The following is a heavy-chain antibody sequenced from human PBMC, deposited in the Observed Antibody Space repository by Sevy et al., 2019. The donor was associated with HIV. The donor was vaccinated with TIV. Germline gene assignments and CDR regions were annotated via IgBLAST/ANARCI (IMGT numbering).Heavy chain of an antibody. V-gene: IGHV3-21*01. CDR1: GFTFSIYA. Sequence: GGSLRLSCAASGFTFSIYAMNWVRQAPGKGLEWVSSISDSSVDIHYADSVKGRFTISRDNAKNSLYLQMNSLRAEDTAVYYCARPSSGWTAGDYWGQGTLVTVPS. D-gene: IGHD6-19*01. J-gene: IGHJ4*02. CDR2: ISDSSVDI. CDR3: ARPSSGWTAGDY.